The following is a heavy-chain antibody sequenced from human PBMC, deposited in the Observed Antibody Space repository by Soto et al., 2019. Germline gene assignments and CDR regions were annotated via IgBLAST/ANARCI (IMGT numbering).Heavy chain of an antibody. CDR1: GGSFSGYY. Sequence: PSETLSLTCAVYGGSFSGYYWSWIRQPPGKGLEWIGEINHSGSTNYNPSLKSRVTISVDTSKNQFSLKLSSVTAADTAVYYCARGLTYYDILTGYYRGFWFDPWGQGTLVTVSS. J-gene: IGHJ5*02. V-gene: IGHV4-34*01. D-gene: IGHD3-9*01. CDR2: INHSGST. CDR3: ARGLTYYDILTGYYRGFWFDP.